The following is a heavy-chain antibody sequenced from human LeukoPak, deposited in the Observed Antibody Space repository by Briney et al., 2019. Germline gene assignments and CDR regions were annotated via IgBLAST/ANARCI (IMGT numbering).Heavy chain of an antibody. D-gene: IGHD6-13*01. CDR1: GFTFSSYA. CDR3: ARLTAAGRRTDFDY. CDR2: ISYDGSNK. V-gene: IGHV3-30*04. J-gene: IGHJ4*02. Sequence: GGSLRLSCAASGFTFSSYAIHWVRQAPGKGLEWVAAISYDGSNKYYGDSVKGRFTISRDNSKNTLYLQMNSLRVEDTAVYYCARLTAAGRRTDFDYWGQGTLVTVSS.